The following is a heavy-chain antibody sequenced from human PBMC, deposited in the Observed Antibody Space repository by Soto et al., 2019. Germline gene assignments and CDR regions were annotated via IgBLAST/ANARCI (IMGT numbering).Heavy chain of an antibody. CDR1: GGSISSYY. V-gene: IGHV4-59*01. CDR3: ARALGGRNWFDP. CDR2: IYYSGST. J-gene: IGHJ5*02. D-gene: IGHD7-27*01. Sequence: QVQLQESGPGLVKPSETLSLTCTVSGGSISSYYWSWIRQPPGKGLEWIGYIYYSGSTQYTPSLTRRVTISVDTSQNLFSLQLRSVTAADTAVYYRARALGGRNWFDPWGQGTLVTVSS.